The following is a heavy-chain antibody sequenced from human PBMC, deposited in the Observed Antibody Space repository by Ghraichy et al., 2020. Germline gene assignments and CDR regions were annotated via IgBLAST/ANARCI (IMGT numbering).Heavy chain of an antibody. V-gene: IGHV3-23*01. Sequence: GESLNISCAASGFTFSSYAMSWVRQAPGKGLEWVSAISGSGGSTYYADSVKGRFTISRDNSKNTLYLQMNSLRAEDTAVYYCAKESSGWYAEYFQHWGQGTLVTVSS. CDR3: AKESSGWYAEYFQH. CDR2: ISGSGGST. D-gene: IGHD6-19*01. CDR1: GFTFSSYA. J-gene: IGHJ1*01.